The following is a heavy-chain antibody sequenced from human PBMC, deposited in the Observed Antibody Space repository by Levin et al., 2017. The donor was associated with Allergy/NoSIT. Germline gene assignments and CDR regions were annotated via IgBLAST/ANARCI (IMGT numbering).Heavy chain of an antibody. CDR3: AKDKDSCTSTSDTYGMDV. D-gene: IGHD2-2*01. Sequence: SCAASGFTFSSYGMHWVRQAPGKGLEWVAVISYDGSNKYYADSVKGRFTISRDNSKNTLYLQMNSLRPEDTAVYYCAKDKDSCTSTSDTYGMDVWGQGTTVTVSS. V-gene: IGHV3-30*18. CDR2: ISYDGSNK. CDR1: GFTFSSYG. J-gene: IGHJ6*02.